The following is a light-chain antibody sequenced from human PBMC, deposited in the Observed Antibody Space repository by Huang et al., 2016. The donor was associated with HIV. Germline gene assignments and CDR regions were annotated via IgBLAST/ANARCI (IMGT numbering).Light chain of an antibody. CDR2: GAS. Sequence: SVGERATLFCRASQIVGSSYLAWYQQKPGQAPRLLIFGASSRASGIPDRFSGSGSGTDFTLTINRLEPEDFAVYYCQQYGDPFTFGGGTKVEVK. V-gene: IGKV3-20*01. J-gene: IGKJ4*01. CDR3: QQYGDPFT. CDR1: QIVGSSY.